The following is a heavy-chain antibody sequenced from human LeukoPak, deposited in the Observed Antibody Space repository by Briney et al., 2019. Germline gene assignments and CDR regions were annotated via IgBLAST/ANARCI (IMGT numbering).Heavy chain of an antibody. J-gene: IGHJ5*02. V-gene: IGHV4-59*01. CDR2: IYYSGST. CDR3: ARVGTTIDP. D-gene: IGHD7-27*01. Sequence: SETLSLTCTVSGGSISTYYWSWIRQPPGKGLEWIGFIYYSGSTNYNPSLRTRVTISVDTSKNQFSLKLNSVTAADTAVYYCARVGTTIDPWGQGTLVTVSS. CDR1: GGSISTYY.